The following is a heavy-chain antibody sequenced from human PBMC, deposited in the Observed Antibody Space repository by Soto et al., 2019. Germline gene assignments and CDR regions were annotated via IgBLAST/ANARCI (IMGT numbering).Heavy chain of an antibody. D-gene: IGHD2-2*02. J-gene: IGHJ6*02. CDR1: GFTFTNYW. CDR2: IDGVGTGT. Sequence: GGSLRLSCAASGFTFTNYWMHWVRQVPGKGLVWVSRIDGVGTGTSYSDSVRGRFTISRDNAENSVSLQMNSLRAEDTAVYYCAREYTAWPLAYGLDVWGQGTTVTVSS. V-gene: IGHV3-74*01. CDR3: AREYTAWPLAYGLDV.